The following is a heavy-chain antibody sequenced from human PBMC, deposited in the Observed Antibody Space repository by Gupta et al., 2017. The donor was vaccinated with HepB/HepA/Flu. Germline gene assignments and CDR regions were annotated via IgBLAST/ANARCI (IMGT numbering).Heavy chain of an antibody. D-gene: IGHD3-3*01. Sequence: EVHLLESGGTLVHPGGSLSLSCEASGFTFSTSAMTWVRQVPEKGLEWVASITDSGGGTFYADSVKGRFTISRDNSKNTLYLQMNSLRAEDTAEYYCAKVWGGYYFDYWGQGTLVTVSA. CDR2: ITDSGGGT. CDR1: GFTFSTSA. CDR3: AKVWGGYYFDY. J-gene: IGHJ4*02. V-gene: IGHV3-23*01.